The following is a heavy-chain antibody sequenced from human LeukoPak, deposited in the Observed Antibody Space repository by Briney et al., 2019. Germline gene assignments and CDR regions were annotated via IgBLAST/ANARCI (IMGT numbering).Heavy chain of an antibody. V-gene: IGHV3-23*01. CDR2: ISGSGGST. D-gene: IGHD4-17*01. Sequence: GASLQISCAASGFTFSSYAMSWVRQAPGKGLEWVSAISGSGGSTYYADSVKGRFTISRDNSKNTLYLQMNSLRAEDTAVYYCARGYGDYGDAFDIWGQGTMVTVSS. CDR1: GFTFSSYA. CDR3: ARGYGDYGDAFDI. J-gene: IGHJ3*02.